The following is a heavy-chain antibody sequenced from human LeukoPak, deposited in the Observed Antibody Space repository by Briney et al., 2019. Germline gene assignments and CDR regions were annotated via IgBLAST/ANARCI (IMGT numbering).Heavy chain of an antibody. V-gene: IGHV4-59*08. D-gene: IGHD6-19*01. Sequence: KPSETLSLSCTVSGDSMSSYYWSWIRQPPGQGLEWIGFIYYSGSTSYNPSLKSRVTISVDTSKNQFSLKLSSVTAADTAVYYCARHKGGNSGWNYWGQGTLVTVSS. CDR1: GDSMSSYY. CDR2: IYYSGST. CDR3: ARHKGGNSGWNY. J-gene: IGHJ4*02.